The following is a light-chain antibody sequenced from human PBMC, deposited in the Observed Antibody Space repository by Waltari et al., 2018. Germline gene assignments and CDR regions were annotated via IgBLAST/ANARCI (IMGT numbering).Light chain of an antibody. CDR3: ATWDDRLTGVL. Sequence: QSVLTQPPSASGTPGQRVTISCSGGSSNIGSNVVHWYQRLPGTAPRPLIYSNNPRPSGVPDRFSGSQSGTSASLAISGLQPDDEADYYCATWDDRLTGVLFGGGTKVTVL. CDR2: SNN. J-gene: IGLJ3*02. V-gene: IGLV1-44*01. CDR1: SSNIGSNV.